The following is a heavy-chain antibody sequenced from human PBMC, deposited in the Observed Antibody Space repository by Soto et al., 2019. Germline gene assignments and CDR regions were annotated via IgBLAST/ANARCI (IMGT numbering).Heavy chain of an antibody. CDR2: IYYSGST. Sequence: SETLSLTCTVSGGSISSGGYYWSWIRQHPGKGLEWIGYIYYSGSTYYNPSLKSRVTISVDTSKNQFSLKLSSMTAADTAVYYCASHEYSSLAHDYWGQGTLVTVSS. J-gene: IGHJ4*02. V-gene: IGHV4-31*03. D-gene: IGHD6-6*01. CDR3: ASHEYSSLAHDY. CDR1: GGSISSGGYY.